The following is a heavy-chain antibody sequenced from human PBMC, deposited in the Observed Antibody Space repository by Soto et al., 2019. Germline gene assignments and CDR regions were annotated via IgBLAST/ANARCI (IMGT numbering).Heavy chain of an antibody. CDR1: GGSIGSYY. CDR2: IYYSGST. CDR3: ARTATDNWRHPYYFDY. V-gene: IGHV4-59*01. D-gene: IGHD1-1*01. Sequence: PSETLSLTCTVSGGSIGSYYWSWIRQPPGKGLEWIGYIYYSGSTNYNPSLKSRVTISVDTSKNQFSLKLNSVTAADTAVYYCARTATDNWRHPYYFDYWGQGTLVTVSS. J-gene: IGHJ4*02.